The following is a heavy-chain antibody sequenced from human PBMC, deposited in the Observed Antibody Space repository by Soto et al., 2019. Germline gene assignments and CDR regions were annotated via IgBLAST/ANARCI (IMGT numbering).Heavy chain of an antibody. CDR1: GGTFSSYT. V-gene: IGHV1-69*08. D-gene: IGHD4-17*01. CDR2: IIPILGIA. Sequence: QVQLVQSGAEVKKPGSSVKVSCKASGGTFSSYTISWVRQAPGQGLEWMGRIIPILGIANYAQKFQGRVTITADTSTSTAYMELSSLRSEDTAVYYCAREYGDYALGYFDYWGQGTLVTVSS. CDR3: AREYGDYALGYFDY. J-gene: IGHJ4*02.